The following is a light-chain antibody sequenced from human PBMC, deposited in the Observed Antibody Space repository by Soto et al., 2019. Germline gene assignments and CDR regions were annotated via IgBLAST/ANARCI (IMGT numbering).Light chain of an antibody. CDR3: QQSYSTPPT. J-gene: IGKJ1*01. V-gene: IGKV1-39*01. CDR2: AAS. CDR1: QSIIRN. Sequence: DTQMTQSPSSLSASVGDRVTITCRASQSIIRNLNWYQQKPGKAPKLLIYAASSLQSGVPSRFSGIGSGTDFTLTISSLHPEDFATYYCQQSYSTPPTFGQGTKVEIK.